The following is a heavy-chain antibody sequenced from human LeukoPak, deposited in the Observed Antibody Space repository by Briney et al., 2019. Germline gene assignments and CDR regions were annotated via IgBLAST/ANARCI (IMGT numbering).Heavy chain of an antibody. CDR3: ARQYYDDSSGYYYH. CDR1: GYTFTSYG. CDR2: ISAYNGNT. V-gene: IGHV1-18*01. J-gene: IGHJ1*01. D-gene: IGHD3-22*01. Sequence: ASVKVSCKTSGYTFTSYGISWVRQAPGQGLEWMGWISAYNGNTNYAQKLQGRVTMTTDTSTSTAYMELRSLRSDDTAVYYCARQYYDDSSGYYYHWGQGTLVTVSS.